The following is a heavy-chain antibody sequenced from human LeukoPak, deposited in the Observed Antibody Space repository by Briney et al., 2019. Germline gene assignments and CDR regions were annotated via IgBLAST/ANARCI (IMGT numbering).Heavy chain of an antibody. CDR3: ATDISWFDP. CDR1: GGSIGSYY. J-gene: IGHJ5*02. V-gene: IGHV4-4*07. Sequence: TSETLSLTCTVSGGSIGSYYWSWIRQPAGKGLEWIGRISASGSTNYAPSLRSRVTMSVDTSTNQFSLKLSSVTAADTAVYYCATDISWFDPWGRGTLVTVSS. CDR2: ISASGST.